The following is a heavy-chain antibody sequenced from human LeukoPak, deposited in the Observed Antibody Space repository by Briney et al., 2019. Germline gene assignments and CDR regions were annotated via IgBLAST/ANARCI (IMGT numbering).Heavy chain of an antibody. V-gene: IGHV3-30*04. CDR2: ISYDGSNK. Sequence: GGSLRLSCAASGFTFSSYAMHWVRQAPGKGLEWGAVISYDGSNKYYADSVKGRFTISRDNSKNTLYLQMNSLRAEDTAVYYCARDRSGYDSEYDYWGQGTLVTVSS. D-gene: IGHD5-12*01. CDR1: GFTFSSYA. J-gene: IGHJ4*02. CDR3: ARDRSGYDSEYDY.